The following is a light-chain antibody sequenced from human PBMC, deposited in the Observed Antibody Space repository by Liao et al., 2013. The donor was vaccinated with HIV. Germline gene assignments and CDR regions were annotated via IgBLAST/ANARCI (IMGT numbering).Light chain of an antibody. V-gene: IGLV3-1*01. CDR1: KLGDKY. CDR2: QDS. J-gene: IGLJ2*01. Sequence: YELTQPPSVSVSPGQTATITCSGDKLGDKYAFWYRQKPGQSPVLVIYQDSKQASGIPERFSGSYSGNTATLTITGTQTMDESDYFCQAWDSGAEVLFGGGTKLTVL. CDR3: QAWDSGAEVL.